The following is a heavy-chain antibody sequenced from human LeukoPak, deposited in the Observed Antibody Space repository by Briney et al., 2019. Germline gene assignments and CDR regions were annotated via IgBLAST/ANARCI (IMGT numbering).Heavy chain of an antibody. V-gene: IGHV3-7*01. CDR1: GFTFSVYW. CDR3: ARGGSWFAP. D-gene: IGHD3-10*01. J-gene: IGHJ5*02. Sequence: GGSLRLSCVASGFTFSVYWMSWVRQAPGKGLEWVANIKEDGSKKYYVDSVKGRFTISRDNAKNSLYLQMSSLRAEDTAVYYCARGGSWFAPWGQGTLVTVSS. CDR2: IKEDGSKK.